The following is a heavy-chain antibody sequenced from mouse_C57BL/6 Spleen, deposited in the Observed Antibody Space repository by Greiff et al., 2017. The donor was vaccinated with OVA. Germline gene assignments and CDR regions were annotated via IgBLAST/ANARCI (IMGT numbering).Heavy chain of an antibody. D-gene: IGHD2-4*01. CDR1: GFTFSDYY. J-gene: IGHJ3*01. CDR2: ISNGGGST. V-gene: IGHV5-12*01. Sequence: EVKLVESGGGLVQPGGSLKLSCAASGFTFSDYYMYWVRQTPEKRLEWVAYISNGGGSTYYPDTVKGRFTISRDNAKNTLYLQMSRLKSEDTAMYYCASSIYYDYGGFAYWGQGTLVTVSA. CDR3: ASSIYYDYGGFAY.